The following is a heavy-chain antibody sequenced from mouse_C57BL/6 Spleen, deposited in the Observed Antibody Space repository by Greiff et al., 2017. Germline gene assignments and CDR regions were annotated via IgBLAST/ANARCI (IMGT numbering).Heavy chain of an antibody. CDR1: GYTFTDYY. CDR3: ARRGPNTYYVDY. J-gene: IGHJ2*01. Sequence: VQLQQSGPVLVKPGASVKMSCKASGYTFTDYYMNWVKQSHGKSLEWIGVINPYNGGTSYNQKFKGKATLTVDKSSSTAYMELNSLTSEDSAVYYCARRGPNTYYVDYWGQGTTLTVSS. CDR2: INPYNGGT. V-gene: IGHV1-19*01.